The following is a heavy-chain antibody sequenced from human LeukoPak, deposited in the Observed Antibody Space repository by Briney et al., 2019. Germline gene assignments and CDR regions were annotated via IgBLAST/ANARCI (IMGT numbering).Heavy chain of an antibody. D-gene: IGHD3-22*01. V-gene: IGHV5-51*01. CDR3: ARASSSGYYFGWYLDL. CDR1: GYSFTTYW. Sequence: GESLKISCKASGYSFTTYWIGWVRQMPGKGLEWMGIIYPGDSGTTYSPSFQGQVTMSADKSINTAYLQWSSLRASDTAMYYCARASSSGYYFGWYLDLWGRGTLVTVSS. CDR2: IYPGDSGT. J-gene: IGHJ2*01.